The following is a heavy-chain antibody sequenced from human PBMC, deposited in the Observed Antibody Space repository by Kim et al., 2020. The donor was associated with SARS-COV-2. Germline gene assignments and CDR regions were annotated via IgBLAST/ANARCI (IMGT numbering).Heavy chain of an antibody. V-gene: IGHV1-24*01. J-gene: IGHJ5*02. CDR1: GYTLPELS. CDR2: FDPEDGET. CDR3: ATGPPFCGGGNCYWFDP. D-gene: IGHD2-15*01. Sequence: ASVKVSCKVSGYTLPELSMHWVRQAPGKGLEWTGGFDPEDGETIYSQKFQGRVTMTEDTSTDTAYMELRSLRSEDTAVYYCATGPPFCGGGNCYWFDPWGQGTLVSVSA.